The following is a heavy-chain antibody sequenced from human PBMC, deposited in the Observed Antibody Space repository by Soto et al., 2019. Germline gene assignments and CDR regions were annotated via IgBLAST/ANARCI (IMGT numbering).Heavy chain of an antibody. Sequence: SLRLSCAASGFTFDDYVMHWVRKVPGKGLEWVSVISWNIDNIGYADSVKGRFTISRDNAKNSLYLQMNSLRGEDTALYYCASGMTHYDFWGNNPRGLDVWGQGTTVTVSS. J-gene: IGHJ6*02. CDR2: ISWNIDNI. D-gene: IGHD3-3*01. CDR1: GFTFDDYV. CDR3: ASGMTHYDFWGNNPRGLDV. V-gene: IGHV3-9*01.